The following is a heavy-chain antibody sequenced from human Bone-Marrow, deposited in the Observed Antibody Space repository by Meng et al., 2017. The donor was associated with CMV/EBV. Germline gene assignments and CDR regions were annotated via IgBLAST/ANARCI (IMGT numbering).Heavy chain of an antibody. V-gene: IGHV3-23*01. J-gene: IGHJ6*02. CDR1: GFTFSSYA. CDR3: AKGSCSSTSCYRYYYYYGMDV. D-gene: IGHD2-2*01. Sequence: GESLKISCAASGFTFSSYAMSWVRQAPGKGLEWVSAISGSGGSTYYADSVKGRFTISRDNSKNTLYLQMNSLRAEDTAVYYCAKGSCSSTSCYRYYYYYGMDVWGQGTTVTVSS. CDR2: ISGSGGST.